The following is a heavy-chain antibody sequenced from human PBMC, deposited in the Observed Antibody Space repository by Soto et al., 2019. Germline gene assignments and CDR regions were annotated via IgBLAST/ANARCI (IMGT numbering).Heavy chain of an antibody. Sequence: QVQLVQSGAEVKKPGASVKVSCKASGYTFTHYYINWVRQAPGQGLEWMGIINPNGGSTTYAQKFRAGFTMTRDTSTSTVYMELSSRRSEDSAVYYCATSVNSAMAFDYWGQGTLVTVSS. CDR2: INPNGGST. V-gene: IGHV1-46*01. CDR3: ATSVNSAMAFDY. CDR1: GYTFTHYY. J-gene: IGHJ4*02. D-gene: IGHD5-18*01.